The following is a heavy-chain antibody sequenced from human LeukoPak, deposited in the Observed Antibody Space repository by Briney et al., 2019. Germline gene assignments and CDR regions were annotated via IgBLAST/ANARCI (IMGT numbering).Heavy chain of an antibody. CDR3: AKRSAESSGYFEH. Sequence: GGSLRLSCAASGFTFSSYSMNWVRQAPGKGLEWVSSISSSSSYIYYADSVKGRFTISRDNSKNTLYLQVNSLRAEDTAVYYCAKRSAESSGYFEHWGQGTLVTVSS. CDR1: GFTFSSYS. V-gene: IGHV3-21*04. CDR2: ISSSSSYI. J-gene: IGHJ4*02. D-gene: IGHD6-19*01.